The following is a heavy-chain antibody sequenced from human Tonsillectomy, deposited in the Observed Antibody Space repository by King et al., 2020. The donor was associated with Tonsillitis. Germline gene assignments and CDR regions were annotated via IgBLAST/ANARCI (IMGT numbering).Heavy chain of an antibody. J-gene: IGHJ6*03. Sequence: TLKESGPALVKPTQTLTLTCAFSGFSLSTSGMCVSWIRQPPGKALEWLARIDWDDDKYYSTSLKTRLTISKDTSKNQVVLTMTNMDPADTATYYCARTPRGYCSSTSCPDYYYYYMDVWGKGTTVTVSS. CDR2: IDWDDDK. V-gene: IGHV2-70*11. D-gene: IGHD2-2*01. CDR3: ARTPRGYCSSTSCPDYYYYYMDV. CDR1: GFSLSTSGMC.